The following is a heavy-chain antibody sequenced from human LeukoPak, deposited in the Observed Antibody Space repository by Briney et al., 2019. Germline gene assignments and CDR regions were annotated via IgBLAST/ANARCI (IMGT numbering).Heavy chain of an antibody. CDR3: VRIPNSANFPNWFDP. V-gene: IGHV3-21*01. Sequence: GGSLRLSCAASGFTFSSSTMNWVRRAPGKGLEWVSSISSSSDYIYYANSVKGRFTISRDNAKNSLYLQMNSLRAEDTAVYYCVRIPNSANFPNWFDPWGQGTLVTVSS. D-gene: IGHD4/OR15-4a*01. CDR1: GFTFSSST. J-gene: IGHJ5*02. CDR2: ISSSSDYI.